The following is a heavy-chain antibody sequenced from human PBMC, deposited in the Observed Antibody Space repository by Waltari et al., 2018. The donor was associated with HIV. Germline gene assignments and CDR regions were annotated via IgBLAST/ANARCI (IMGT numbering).Heavy chain of an antibody. Sequence: QLQLQESGPGLVKPSETLSLTCTVSGGSISSSSYYWGWIRQPPGKGLEWIGSIYYSGSTSYNPSLKSRVTISVDTSKNQFSLKLSSVTAADTAVYYCARHEGYCSGGSCYSDWFDPWGQGTLVTVSS. J-gene: IGHJ5*02. V-gene: IGHV4-39*01. CDR1: GGSISSSSYY. D-gene: IGHD2-15*01. CDR3: ARHEGYCSGGSCYSDWFDP. CDR2: IYYSGST.